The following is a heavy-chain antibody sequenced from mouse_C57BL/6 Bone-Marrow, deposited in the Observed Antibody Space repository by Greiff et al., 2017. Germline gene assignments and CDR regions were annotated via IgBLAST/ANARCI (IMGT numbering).Heavy chain of an antibody. CDR3: AIYGSSPYYFDY. Sequence: QVQLKQPGAKLVRPGSSVKLSCKASGYTFTSYWMHWVKQRPIQGLEWIGNIDPSDSETHYNQKFKDKATLTVDKSSSTAYMQLSSLTSEDSAVYYCAIYGSSPYYFDYWGQGTTLTVSS. D-gene: IGHD1-1*01. CDR2: IDPSDSET. J-gene: IGHJ2*01. CDR1: GYTFTSYW. V-gene: IGHV1-52*01.